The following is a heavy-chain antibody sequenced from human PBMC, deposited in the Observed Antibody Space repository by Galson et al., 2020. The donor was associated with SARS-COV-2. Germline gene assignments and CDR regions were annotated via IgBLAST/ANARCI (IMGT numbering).Heavy chain of an antibody. Sequence: GGSLRLSCEASGFTFSNYAMRWVRQAPGKGLEWVSAISGSGGTTYYADSVKGRFTISRANSKNTLYLQMNSLRGDDTAVYYCAKKKGESSSSEKSFDCWGQGTLVTVAS. J-gene: IGHJ4*02. CDR2: ISGSGGTT. CDR1: GFTFSNYA. CDR3: AKKKGESSSSEKSFDC. V-gene: IGHV3-23*01. D-gene: IGHD6-6*01.